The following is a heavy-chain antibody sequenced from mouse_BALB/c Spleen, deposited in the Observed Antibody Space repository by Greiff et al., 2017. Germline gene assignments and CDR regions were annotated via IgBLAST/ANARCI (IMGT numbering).Heavy chain of an antibody. V-gene: IGHV1S34*01. D-gene: IGHD1-1*02. CDR3: ARGWTGPSYYAMDY. Sequence: LVKNGASVKISCKASGYSFTGYYMHWVKQSHGKSLEWIGYISCYNGATSYNQKFKGKATFTVDTSSSTAYMQFNSLTSEDSAVYYCARGWTGPSYYAMDYWGQGTSVTVSS. CDR1: GYSFTGYY. CDR2: ISCYNGAT. J-gene: IGHJ4*01.